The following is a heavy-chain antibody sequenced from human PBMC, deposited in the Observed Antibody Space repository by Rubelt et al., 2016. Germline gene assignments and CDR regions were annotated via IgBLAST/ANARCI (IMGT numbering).Heavy chain of an antibody. D-gene: IGHD6-19*01. V-gene: IGHV3-23*01. CDR2: IIGSGENT. J-gene: IGHJ6*01. Sequence: EVQLLESGGGLVQPGGSLRLSCAASGFTFSSYAMSWVRQAPGKGLEWVSGIIGSGENTYYADAVKGRFTISRDNSKNTLYLHMKSLRAEDTAVYYCAKGVGAEAVGGMDVWGQGTTVTVSS. CDR1: GFTFSSYA. CDR3: AKGVGAEAVGGMDV.